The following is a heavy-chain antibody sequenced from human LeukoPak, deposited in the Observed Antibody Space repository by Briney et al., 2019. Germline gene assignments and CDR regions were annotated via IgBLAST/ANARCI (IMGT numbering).Heavy chain of an antibody. CDR2: IKSKTDGGTT. D-gene: IGHD3-22*01. CDR3: TTALTDHYDSSGHYYTRDY. CDR1: GFTFSNAW. J-gene: IGHJ4*02. V-gene: IGHV3-15*01. Sequence: GGSLRLSCAASGFTFSNAWMSWVRQAPGKGLEWVGRIKSKTDGGTTDYAAPVKGRFTISRDDSKNTLYLQMNSLKTEDTAVYYCTTALTDHYDSSGHYYTRDYWGQGTLVTVSS.